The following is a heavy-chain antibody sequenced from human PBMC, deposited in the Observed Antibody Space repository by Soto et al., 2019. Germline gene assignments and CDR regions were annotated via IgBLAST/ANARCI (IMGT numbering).Heavy chain of an antibody. Sequence: QVQLVESGGGVVQPGRSLRLSCAASGFTFSSYAMHWVRQAPVKGLEWVAVISYDGSNKYYADSVKGRFTIYRDNSKNTLYLQMNSLRAEDTAVYYCARSPHGAAADSYFDYWGQGTLVTVSS. CDR1: GFTFSSYA. D-gene: IGHD6-13*01. V-gene: IGHV3-30-3*01. CDR3: ARSPHGAAADSYFDY. J-gene: IGHJ4*02. CDR2: ISYDGSNK.